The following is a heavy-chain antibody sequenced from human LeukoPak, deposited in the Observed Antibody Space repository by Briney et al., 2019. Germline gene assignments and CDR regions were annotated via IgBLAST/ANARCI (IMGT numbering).Heavy chain of an antibody. CDR1: GFTFNVYA. D-gene: IGHD3-10*01. V-gene: IGHV3-23*01. J-gene: IGHJ4*02. CDR3: AKGPNFGSWRAVHY. CDR2: MSGSSGGT. Sequence: GGSLRLSCAASGFTFNVYAMSWVRQAPGKGLEWVSGMSGSSGGTYYADSVKGRFTISRDKSKNTLYLQMNSLRTDDTAIYYCAKGPNFGSWRAVHYWGQGSLVTVSS.